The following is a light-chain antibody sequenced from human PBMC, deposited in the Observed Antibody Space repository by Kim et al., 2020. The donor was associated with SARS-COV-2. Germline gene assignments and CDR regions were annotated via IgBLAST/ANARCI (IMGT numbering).Light chain of an antibody. CDR1: RPGRGC. CDR3: NSRDSSGNHVV. V-gene: IGLV3-19*01. Sequence: LGEAVSVTGHGGRPGRGCAGWDQQKQGQAPVLVIDGKNNRPSGIPDRFAGSSSGNTASLTITGAQAEDEADYYCNSRDSSGNHVVFGGGTQLTVL. CDR2: GKN. J-gene: IGLJ2*01.